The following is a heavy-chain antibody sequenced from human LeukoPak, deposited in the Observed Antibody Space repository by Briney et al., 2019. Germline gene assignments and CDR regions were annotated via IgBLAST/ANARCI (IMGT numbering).Heavy chain of an antibody. D-gene: IGHD6-6*01. CDR3: ARALGSSAIAPRPVAY. J-gene: IGHJ4*02. CDR1: GGSISSNNW. Sequence: SGTLSLTCAVSGGSISSNNWWSWVRQPPGKGLEWIGEIFHSGSTNSNPSLKSRVTILVDKSKNQFSLKLRSVTAADSALYYCARALGSSAIAPRPVAYWGQGILVTVSS. V-gene: IGHV4-4*02. CDR2: IFHSGST.